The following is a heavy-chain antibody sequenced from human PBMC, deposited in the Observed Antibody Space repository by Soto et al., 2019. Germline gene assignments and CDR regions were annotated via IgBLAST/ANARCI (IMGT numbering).Heavy chain of an antibody. J-gene: IGHJ4*02. D-gene: IGHD2-21*01. CDR1: GYTFTDLY. Sequence: QVQLVQSGTELKKPGASVRVSCKPSGYTFTDLYIHWVRQAPGQGLEWMGWVDPRSGDRRKTQKFKGRVTMSTDTSTSTVYMELNSLTSDDTAVYHGARDNYGALDYWGQGTLVTVSS. CDR2: VDPRSGDR. CDR3: ARDNYGALDY. V-gene: IGHV1-2*02.